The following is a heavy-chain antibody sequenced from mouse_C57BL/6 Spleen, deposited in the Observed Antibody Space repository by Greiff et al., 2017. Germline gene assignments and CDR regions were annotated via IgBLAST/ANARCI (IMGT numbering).Heavy chain of an antibody. J-gene: IGHJ2*01. CDR2: FYPGSGSI. Sequence: QVQLQQSGAELVKPGASVKLSCKASGYTFTEYTIHWVKQRSGQGLEWIGWFYPGSGSIKYNEKFKDKATLTADNSSSTFYMELSRLTSEDSAVYFCARHEDPNNGSKAFIDYWGQGTTLTVSS. D-gene: IGHD1-1*01. CDR3: ARHEDPNNGSKAFIDY. CDR1: GYTFTEYT. V-gene: IGHV1-62-2*01.